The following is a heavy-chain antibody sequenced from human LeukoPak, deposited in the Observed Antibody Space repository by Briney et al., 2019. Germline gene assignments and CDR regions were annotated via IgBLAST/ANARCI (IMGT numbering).Heavy chain of an antibody. CDR2: IYYSGST. J-gene: IGHJ4*02. Sequence: PSETLSLTCTVSGGSISSSSYYWGWIRQPPGKGLEWIGSIYYSGSTYYNPSLKSRVTISVDTSKNQFSLKLSSVTAADTAVYYCARVGTYYYGSGSPGGYFDYWGQGTLVTVSS. CDR3: ARVGTYYYGSGSPGGYFDY. CDR1: GGSISSSSYY. V-gene: IGHV4-39*07. D-gene: IGHD3-10*01.